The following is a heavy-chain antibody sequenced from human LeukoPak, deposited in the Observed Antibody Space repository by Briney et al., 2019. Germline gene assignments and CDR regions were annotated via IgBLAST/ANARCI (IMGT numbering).Heavy chain of an antibody. CDR2: ISAYNGNT. V-gene: IGHV1-18*01. CDR1: GYTFTSYG. Sequence: VASVKVSCKASGYTFTSYGISWVRQAPGQGLEWMGWISAYNGNTNYAQKLQGRVTMTTDTSTSTAYMELRSLRSDDTAVYYCARVAYCGGDCYDWFDPWGQGTLVTVSS. CDR3: ARVAYCGGDCYDWFDP. J-gene: IGHJ5*02. D-gene: IGHD2-21*02.